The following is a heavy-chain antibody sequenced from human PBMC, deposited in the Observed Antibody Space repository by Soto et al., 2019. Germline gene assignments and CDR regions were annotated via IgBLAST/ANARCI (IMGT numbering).Heavy chain of an antibody. D-gene: IGHD5-18*01. Sequence: ASVKVSCKASGGTFSSYAISWVRQAPGQGLEWMGGIIPIFGTANYAQKFQGRVTITADESTSTAYMELSSLRSEDTAVYYCARDRDSYGYSTHAFDIWGQGTMVTVSS. CDR2: IIPIFGTA. CDR1: GGTFSSYA. J-gene: IGHJ3*02. CDR3: ARDRDSYGYSTHAFDI. V-gene: IGHV1-69*13.